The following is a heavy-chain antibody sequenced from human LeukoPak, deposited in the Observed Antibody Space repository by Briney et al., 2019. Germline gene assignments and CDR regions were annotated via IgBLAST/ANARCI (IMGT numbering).Heavy chain of an antibody. CDR3: ARAATVLLWFGELPAAFDY. Sequence: ESGPTLVNPTQTLTLTCTFSGFSLSTSGVGVGWIRQPPGKALEWLALISWYDDKRYSPSLKSRLTITKDTSKNQVVLTMTNMDPVDTATYYCARAATVLLWFGELPAAFDYWGQGTLVTVSS. D-gene: IGHD3-10*01. V-gene: IGHV2-5*01. CDR2: ISWYDDK. CDR1: GFSLSTSGVG. J-gene: IGHJ4*02.